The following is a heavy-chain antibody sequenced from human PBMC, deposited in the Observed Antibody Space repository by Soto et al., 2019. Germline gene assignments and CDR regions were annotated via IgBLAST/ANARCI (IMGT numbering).Heavy chain of an antibody. D-gene: IGHD3-3*01. CDR2: IVVGSGNT. V-gene: IGHV1-58*01. CDR1: GFTFTSSA. CDR3: AAGGSYYVFWSGYYPYDY. Sequence: QMQLVQSGPEVKKPGTSVKVSCKASGFTFTSSAVQWVRQARGQRLEWIGWIVVGSGNTNYAQKFQERVTITRDMSTSTAYMGRSSLRSEDTAVYYCAAGGSYYVFWSGYYPYDYWGQGTLVTVSS. J-gene: IGHJ4*02.